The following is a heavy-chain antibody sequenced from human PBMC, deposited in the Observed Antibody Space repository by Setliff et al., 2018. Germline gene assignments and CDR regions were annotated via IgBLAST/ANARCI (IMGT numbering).Heavy chain of an antibody. CDR2: ISNDGSSI. CDR3: VKVKKPLIRGSGFDY. Sequence: GGSLRLSCAASGFTFSSDAMTWVRQAPGKGLEWVSIISNDGSSIYYADSVKGRFTISRDNSENTLSLQMTSLRPEDTGVYYCVKVKKPLIRGSGFDYWGRGTLVTVSS. D-gene: IGHD3-10*01. CDR1: GFTFSSDA. J-gene: IGHJ4*02. V-gene: IGHV3-23*03.